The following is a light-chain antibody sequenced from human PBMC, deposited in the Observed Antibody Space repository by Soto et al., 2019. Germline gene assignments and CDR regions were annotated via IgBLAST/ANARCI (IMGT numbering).Light chain of an antibody. CDR3: RPHCTSPCM. CDR2: AAS. CDR1: QSVGSTY. Sequence: EDVLSRSPRYLSMSLGERAALCCRGRQSVGSTYLAWYQQKPGQAPRLLIYAASSRATGIPDRFSGRGSGTDFTLTITRLYHETFGVYYCRPHCTSPCMFVQGTKV. J-gene: IGKJ1*01. V-gene: IGKV3-20*01.